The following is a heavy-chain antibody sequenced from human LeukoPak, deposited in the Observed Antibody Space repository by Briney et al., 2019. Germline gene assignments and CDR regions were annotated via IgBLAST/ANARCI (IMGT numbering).Heavy chain of an antibody. CDR3: ARAYSSSWYAGYYFDY. V-gene: IGHV4-4*07. Sequence: PSETLSLTCTVSGGSISSYYWSWIRQPAGKGLEWIGRIYTSGSTNYNPSLKSRVTMSVDTSKNQFSLKLSSVTAADTAMYYCARAYSSSWYAGYYFDYWGQGTLVTVSS. CDR1: GGSISSYY. D-gene: IGHD6-13*01. CDR2: IYTSGST. J-gene: IGHJ4*02.